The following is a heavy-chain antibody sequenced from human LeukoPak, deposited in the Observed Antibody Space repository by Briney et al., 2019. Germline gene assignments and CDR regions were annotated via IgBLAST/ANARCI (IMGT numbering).Heavy chain of an antibody. CDR1: GFSFRSCW. CDR3: ASLVGGYYPPVEAFDV. CDR2: INGDGSTT. J-gene: IGHJ3*01. Sequence: GGSLRLSCAASGFSFRSCWMHWVRQAPGKELVWVSRINGDGSTTNYADSVRGRFTISRDNARNTLYLQMNSLRADDSAVYFCASLVGGYYPPVEAFDVWGQGTMVTVSS. D-gene: IGHD3-3*01. V-gene: IGHV3-74*01.